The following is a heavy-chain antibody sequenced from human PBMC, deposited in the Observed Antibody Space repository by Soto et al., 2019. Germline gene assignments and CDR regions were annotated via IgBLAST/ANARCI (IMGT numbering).Heavy chain of an antibody. Sequence: PGGSLRLSCAASGFTFSGYSMNWVRQTPGKGLEWISYISTSRSPTYHADSVKGRFTISRDNAKNSLYLQMDSLRDEDTAVYYCARGVGSDGYNYHYYYGMDVWGQGTTVTVS. CDR1: GFTFSGYS. J-gene: IGHJ6*02. CDR2: ISTSRSPT. D-gene: IGHD5-12*01. V-gene: IGHV3-48*02. CDR3: ARGVGSDGYNYHYYYGMDV.